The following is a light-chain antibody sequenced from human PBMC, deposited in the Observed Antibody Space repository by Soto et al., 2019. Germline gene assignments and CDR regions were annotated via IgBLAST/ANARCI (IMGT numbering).Light chain of an antibody. Sequence: QSVLTQPASVSGSPGQSITISCTGTSSDVGAYIYVSWNQQHPGKAPKLMIYDITNRPSGVSNRFSGSKSGNTASLTISGLQAEDEADYYCVSFTTSSSYVFGTGTKLTVL. CDR2: DIT. CDR1: SSDVGAYIY. J-gene: IGLJ1*01. V-gene: IGLV2-14*01. CDR3: VSFTTSSSYV.